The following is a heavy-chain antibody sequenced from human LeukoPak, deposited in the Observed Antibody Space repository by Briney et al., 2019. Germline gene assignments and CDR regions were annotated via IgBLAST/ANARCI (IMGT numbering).Heavy chain of an antibody. Sequence: PGGSLRLSCTASGFTFGDYAMSWFRQAPVKGLEWVGFIRSKAYGGTTEYAASVKGRFTISRDDSKSIAYLQMNSLKTEDTAVYYCTREYYDFWSGYLFDYWGQGTLVTVSS. CDR1: GFTFGDYA. D-gene: IGHD3-3*01. CDR3: TREYYDFWSGYLFDY. V-gene: IGHV3-49*03. J-gene: IGHJ4*02. CDR2: IRSKAYGGTT.